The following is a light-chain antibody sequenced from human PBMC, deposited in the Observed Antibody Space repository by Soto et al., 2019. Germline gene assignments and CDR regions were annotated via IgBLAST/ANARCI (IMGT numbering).Light chain of an antibody. Sequence: DIQMTQSPSSLSASVGDRVAITCRASQSISSNLNWYQQKPGKAPKLLIYTVSNLQSDVPSRFSGRGSGTDFTLIISSLQPEDFATYYCQQSYSTRYTFGQGTKVDIK. J-gene: IGKJ2*01. CDR2: TVS. CDR1: QSISSN. V-gene: IGKV1-39*01. CDR3: QQSYSTRYT.